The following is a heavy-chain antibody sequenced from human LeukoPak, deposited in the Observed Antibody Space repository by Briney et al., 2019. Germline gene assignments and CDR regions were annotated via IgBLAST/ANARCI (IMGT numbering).Heavy chain of an antibody. CDR2: IIPILGIA. J-gene: IGHJ4*02. D-gene: IGHD3-9*01. V-gene: IGHV1-69*04. Sequence: SVKVSCKASGGTFSSYAISWVRQAPGQGLEWMGRIIPILGIANYAQKFQGRVTTTADKSTSTAYMELSSLRSEDTAVYYCASSYYDILTGYSNFDYWGQGTLVTVSS. CDR1: GGTFSSYA. CDR3: ASSYYDILTGYSNFDY.